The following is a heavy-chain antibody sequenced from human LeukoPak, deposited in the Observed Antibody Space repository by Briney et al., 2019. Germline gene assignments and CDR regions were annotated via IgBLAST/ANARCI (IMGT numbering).Heavy chain of an antibody. CDR1: GYTFTSYD. J-gene: IGHJ4*02. CDR2: MNPNSGNT. Sequence: ASVKVSCKASGYTFTSYDINWVRQSTGQGLERMGWMNPNSGNTGYAQKFQGRVTITRNTSISTAYMELSSLRSEDTAVYYCARGAPVGYFDYWGQGTLVTVSS. D-gene: IGHD3-16*01. CDR3: ARGAPVGYFDY. V-gene: IGHV1-8*03.